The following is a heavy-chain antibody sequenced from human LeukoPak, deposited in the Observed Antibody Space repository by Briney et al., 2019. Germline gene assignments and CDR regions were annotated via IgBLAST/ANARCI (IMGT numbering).Heavy chain of an antibody. CDR1: GFTFNNYA. D-gene: IGHD1-1*01. CDR2: VSGSGGAT. V-gene: IGHV3-23*01. Sequence: GGSLRPSCAASGFTFNNYAMSWVRQAPGMGLEWLSYVSGSGGATYYAASVKGRFTIPRDNSKNTVYLQMGSLRAGDTAVYYCAKNRGGTYKYYMDVWGNGTTVTVSS. J-gene: IGHJ6*03. CDR3: AKNRGGTYKYYMDV.